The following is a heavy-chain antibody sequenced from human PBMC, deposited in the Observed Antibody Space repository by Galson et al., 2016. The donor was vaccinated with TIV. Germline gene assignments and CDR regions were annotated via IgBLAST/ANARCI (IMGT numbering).Heavy chain of an antibody. Sequence: QSGAEVKKPGESLRISCKTSGYNLTNYWIIWVRQMPGRGLEWVGRIDPEDSYTEYSPSFQGHVTISTDKSLGTSYLQWSSLTASDTAIYYCARPHYGDGDYWGLGTLVTVSS. D-gene: IGHD4-17*01. CDR1: GYNLTNYW. CDR2: IDPEDSYT. V-gene: IGHV5-10-1*01. J-gene: IGHJ4*02. CDR3: ARPHYGDGDY.